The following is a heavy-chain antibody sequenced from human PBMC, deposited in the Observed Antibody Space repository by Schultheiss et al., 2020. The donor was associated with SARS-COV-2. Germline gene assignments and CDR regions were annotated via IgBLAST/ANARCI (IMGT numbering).Heavy chain of an antibody. CDR3: ARGIKAAKYYFDY. Sequence: GGSLRLSCAASGFTFSDYYMSWIRQAPGKGLEWVANIKQDGSEKYYVDSVKGRFTISRDNAKNSLYLQMNSLRAEDTAVYYCARGIKAAKYYFDYWGQGTLVTVSS. V-gene: IGHV3-7*05. CDR2: IKQDGSEK. J-gene: IGHJ4*02. CDR1: GFTFSDYY. D-gene: IGHD6-13*01.